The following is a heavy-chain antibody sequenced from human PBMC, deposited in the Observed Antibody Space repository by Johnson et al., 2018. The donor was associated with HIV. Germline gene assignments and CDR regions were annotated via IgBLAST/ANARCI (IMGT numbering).Heavy chain of an antibody. CDR3: VRPAAAGRDDAFDI. J-gene: IGHJ3*02. V-gene: IGHV3-74*02. CDR1: GFTFDDYG. Sequence: VQLVESGGGVVRPGGSLRLSCAASGFTFDDYGMSWVRQAPGKGLVWVSRINSDGSSTSYADSVKGRFTISRDNAKNTLYLQMNSLRAEDTAVYYCVRPAAAGRDDAFDIWGQGTMVTVSS. CDR2: INSDGSST. D-gene: IGHD6-13*01.